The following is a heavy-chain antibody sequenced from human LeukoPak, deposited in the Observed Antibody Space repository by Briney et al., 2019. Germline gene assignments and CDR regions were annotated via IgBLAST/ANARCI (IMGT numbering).Heavy chain of an antibody. V-gene: IGHV4-34*01. CDR1: GGSFSGYY. CDR2: INHSGST. Sequence: SETLSLTCAVYGGSFSGYYWSWIRQPPGKGLEWIGEINHSGSTNYNPSLKSRVTISVDTSKNQFSLKMSSVTGADTAVYYCARGKTNVLRYSDWLLDGFDYWGQGNLVTVSS. CDR3: ARGKTNVLRYSDWLLDGFDY. D-gene: IGHD3-9*01. J-gene: IGHJ4*02.